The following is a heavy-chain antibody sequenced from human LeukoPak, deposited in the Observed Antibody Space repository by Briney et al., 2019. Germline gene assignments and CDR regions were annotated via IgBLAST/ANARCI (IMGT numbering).Heavy chain of an antibody. CDR2: ISSSGNTI. J-gene: IGHJ4*02. Sequence: GGSLRLSCAASGFTFSSYTMIWVRQAPGKGLEGVSYISSSGNTIYYADSVKGRFTISRDNAKNTLYLQMNSLRAEDTAVYYCAKGIVGAIWYFDYWGQGTLVTVSS. CDR3: AKGIVGAIWYFDY. CDR1: GFTFSSYT. D-gene: IGHD1-26*01. V-gene: IGHV3-48*01.